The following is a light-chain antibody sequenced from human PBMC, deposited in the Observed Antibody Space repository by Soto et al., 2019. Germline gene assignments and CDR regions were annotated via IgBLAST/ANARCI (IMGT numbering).Light chain of an antibody. CDR1: ESISSW. Sequence: DIQMTQSPPPRSATAGHRVTITCRASESISSWLAWYQQKPGKAPKLLIYDASNLESGVPSRFSGSGSVTEFTLTISNLKPDDIATYYCQQYENYWTFGPGTKVDIK. V-gene: IGKV1-5*01. J-gene: IGKJ1*01. CDR2: DAS. CDR3: QQYENYWT.